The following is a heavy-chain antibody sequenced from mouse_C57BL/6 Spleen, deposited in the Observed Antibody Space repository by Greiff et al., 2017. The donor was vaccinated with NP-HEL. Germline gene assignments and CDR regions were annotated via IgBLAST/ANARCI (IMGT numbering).Heavy chain of an antibody. D-gene: IGHD1-1*01. Sequence: QVQLKQPGAELVMPGASVKLSCKASGYTFTSYWMHWVKQRPGQGLEWIGEIDPSDSYTNYNQKFKGKSTLTVDKSSSTAYMQLSSLTSEDSAVYYCARGDGSSPAWFAYWGQGTLVTVSA. CDR2: IDPSDSYT. V-gene: IGHV1-69*01. J-gene: IGHJ3*01. CDR3: ARGDGSSPAWFAY. CDR1: GYTFTSYW.